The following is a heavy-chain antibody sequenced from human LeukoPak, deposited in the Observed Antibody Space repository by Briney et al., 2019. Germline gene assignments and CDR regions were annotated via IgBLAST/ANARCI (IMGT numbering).Heavy chain of an antibody. CDR2: IIPILGIA. D-gene: IGHD6-19*01. CDR1: GGTFSSYA. J-gene: IGHJ4*02. Sequence: SVKVSCKASGGTFSSYAISWVRQAPGQGLEWMGGIIPILGIANYAQKFQGRATITADKSTSTAYMELSSLRSEDTAVYYCAREGRGAVAADYRQLPTSLIDYWGQGTLVTVSS. CDR3: AREGRGAVAADYRQLPTSLIDY. V-gene: IGHV1-69*04.